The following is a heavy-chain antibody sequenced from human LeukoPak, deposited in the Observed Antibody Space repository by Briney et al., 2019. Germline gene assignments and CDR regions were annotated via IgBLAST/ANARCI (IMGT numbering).Heavy chain of an antibody. CDR2: INPNSGGT. Sequence: GASVKVSCKASGYTFTSYGISWVRQAPGQGLEWMGCINPNSGGTNYAQKFQGRVTMTRDTSISTAYMELSRLRSDDTAVYYCARDLGREIAAAGTVTWYFDLWGRGTLVTVSS. CDR3: ARDLGREIAAAGTVTWYFDL. V-gene: IGHV1-2*02. D-gene: IGHD6-13*01. CDR1: GYTFTSYG. J-gene: IGHJ2*01.